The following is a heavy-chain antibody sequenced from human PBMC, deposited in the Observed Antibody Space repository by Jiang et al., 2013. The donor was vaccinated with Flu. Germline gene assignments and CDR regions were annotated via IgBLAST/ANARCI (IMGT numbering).Heavy chain of an antibody. V-gene: IGHV4-38-2*01. D-gene: IGHD3-22*01. CDR2: IYHSGST. CDR1: GYSISSGYY. Sequence: GLVKPSETLSLTCAVSGYSISSGYYWGWIRQPPGKGLEWIGSIYHSGSTYYNPSLKSRVTISVDTSKNQFSLKLSSVTAADTAVYYCASKDYDSLVDGDYWGQGTLVTVSS. CDR3: ASKDYDSLVDGDY. J-gene: IGHJ4*02.